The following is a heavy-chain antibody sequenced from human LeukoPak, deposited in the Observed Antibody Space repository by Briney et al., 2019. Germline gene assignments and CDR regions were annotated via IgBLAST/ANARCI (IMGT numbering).Heavy chain of an antibody. D-gene: IGHD6-13*01. Sequence: GGSLRLSCAASGFTFSNYGIHWVRQAPGKGLEWVAVISYDGSNKYYADSVKGRFTISRDNSKNTLYLQMNSLRAEDTAVYYCAKGAAAGHRYFDYWGQGTLVTVSP. CDR3: AKGAAAGHRYFDY. J-gene: IGHJ4*02. CDR1: GFTFSNYG. CDR2: ISYDGSNK. V-gene: IGHV3-30*18.